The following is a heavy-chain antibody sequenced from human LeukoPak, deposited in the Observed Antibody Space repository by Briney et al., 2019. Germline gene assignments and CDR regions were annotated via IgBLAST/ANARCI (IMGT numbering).Heavy chain of an antibody. CDR1: GYTFTSYA. Sequence: ASVKVSCKASGYTFTSYAMNWVRQAPGQGLEWMGWISAYNGNTNYAQKLQGRVTMTTDTSTSTAYMELRSLRSDDTAVYYCARSYTTYYYGSGSHNWFDPWGQGTLVTVSS. J-gene: IGHJ5*02. D-gene: IGHD3-10*01. CDR3: ARSYTTYYYGSGSHNWFDP. CDR2: ISAYNGNT. V-gene: IGHV1-18*01.